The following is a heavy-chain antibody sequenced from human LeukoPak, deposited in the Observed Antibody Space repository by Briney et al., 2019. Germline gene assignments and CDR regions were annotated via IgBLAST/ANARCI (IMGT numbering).Heavy chain of an antibody. Sequence: PSGTLSLTCTVSGGSISSSSYYWGWIRQPPGKGLEWIGSIYYSGSTYYNPSLKSRVTISVDTSKNQFSLKLSSVTAADTAVYYCASRRSANTRDGYNFDYWGQGTLVTVSS. CDR1: GGSISSSSYY. V-gene: IGHV4-39*01. CDR3: ASRRSANTRDGYNFDY. J-gene: IGHJ4*02. CDR2: IYYSGST. D-gene: IGHD5-24*01.